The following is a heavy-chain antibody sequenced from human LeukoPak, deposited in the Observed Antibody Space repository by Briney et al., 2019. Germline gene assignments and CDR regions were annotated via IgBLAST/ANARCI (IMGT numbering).Heavy chain of an antibody. CDR2: IYTSGST. CDR1: GGSISSGSYY. J-gene: IGHJ4*02. Sequence: SEALSLTCTVSGGSISSGSYYWSWIRQPAGKGLEWIGRIYTSGSTNYNPSLKSRVTISVDTSKNQFSLKLSSVTAADTAVYYCARRGSYGRSGLGYWGQGTLATVSS. CDR3: ARRGSYGRSGLGY. D-gene: IGHD2-15*01. V-gene: IGHV4-61*02.